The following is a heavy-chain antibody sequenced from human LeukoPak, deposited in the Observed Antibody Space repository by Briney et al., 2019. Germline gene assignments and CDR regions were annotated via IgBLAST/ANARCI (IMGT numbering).Heavy chain of an antibody. CDR3: AKPKHIVVVIGWFDP. D-gene: IGHD2-21*01. J-gene: IGHJ5*02. CDR1: GFTFSSYA. V-gene: IGHV3-23*01. CDR2: ISGSGGST. Sequence: GGSLRLSCAASGFTFSSYAMSWVRQAPGKGLEWVSAISGSGGSTYYADSVKGRFTISRDNSKNTLYLQMNSLRAEDTAVYYCAKPKHIVVVIGWFDPWGQGTLVPVSS.